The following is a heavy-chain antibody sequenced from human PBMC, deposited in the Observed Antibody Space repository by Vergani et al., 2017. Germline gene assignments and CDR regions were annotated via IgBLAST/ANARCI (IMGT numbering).Heavy chain of an antibody. CDR1: GGSITYGAFY. J-gene: IGHJ4*02. V-gene: IGHV4-39*01. D-gene: IGHD3-10*01. CDR3: AVRPRVNMVRGEILTKRTFDY. CDR2: IYYSENK. Sequence: QLHLQESGPGLVKPSETLSLTCTVSGGSITYGAFYWGWIRQSPGKGLEWIGSIYYSENKFYNPSLESRVTLSIDTSKNQFSLKLMSVTAADTAMYFCAVRPRVNMVRGEILTKRTFDYWSPGTLVTVSS.